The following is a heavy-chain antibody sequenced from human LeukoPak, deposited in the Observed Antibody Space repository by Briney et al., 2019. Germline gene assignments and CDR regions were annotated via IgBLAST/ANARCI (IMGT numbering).Heavy chain of an antibody. CDR1: GGPISSGSYY. CDR3: ARDLRPDPLTSYNWFDP. J-gene: IGHJ5*02. Sequence: PSETLSLTCTVSGGPISSGSYYWSWIRQPAGKGLEWIGRIYTSGSTNYNPSLKSRVTISVDTSKNQFSLKLSSVTAADTAVYYCARDLRPDPLTSYNWFDPWGQGTLVTVSS. V-gene: IGHV4-61*02. D-gene: IGHD3-10*01. CDR2: IYTSGST.